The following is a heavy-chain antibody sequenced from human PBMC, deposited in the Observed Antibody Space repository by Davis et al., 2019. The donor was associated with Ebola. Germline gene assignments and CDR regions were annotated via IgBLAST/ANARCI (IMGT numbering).Heavy chain of an antibody. CDR1: GGSISSHY. Sequence: PSETLSLTCTASGGSISSHYWSWIRQPPGKGLEWIGYIYYSGSTNYNPSLKSRVTISVDTSKNQFSLKLSSVTAADTAVYYCARDLPGAAGYGMDVWGQGTTVTVSS. D-gene: IGHD2-2*01. CDR3: ARDLPGAAGYGMDV. J-gene: IGHJ6*02. CDR2: IYYSGST. V-gene: IGHV4-59*11.